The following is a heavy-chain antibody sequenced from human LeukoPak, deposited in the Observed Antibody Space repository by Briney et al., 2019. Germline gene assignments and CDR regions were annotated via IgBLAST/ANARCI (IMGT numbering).Heavy chain of an antibody. CDR2: FYGGGAT. J-gene: IGHJ4*02. D-gene: IGHD5-24*01. CDR1: GFSVTNNY. CDR3: ARGDGYNFFDY. Sequence: PGGSLRLSCAVSGFSVTNNYMSWVRQAPGKGLEWVSVFYGGGATYYADSVKGRFTISRDNSENTLYLQTKSLRAEDTAVYYCARGDGYNFFDYWGQGTLVTVSS. V-gene: IGHV3-53*01.